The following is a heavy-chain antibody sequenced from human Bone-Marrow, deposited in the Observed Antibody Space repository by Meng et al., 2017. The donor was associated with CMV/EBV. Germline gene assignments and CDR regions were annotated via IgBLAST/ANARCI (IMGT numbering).Heavy chain of an antibody. Sequence: GESLKISCAASGFTFSNAWMSWVRQAPGKGLEWVGRIKSKTDGGTTDYAAPVKGRFTISRDDSKNTLYLQMNSLKTEDTAVYYCTTDESSRAFDIWGQGTRVTGSS. CDR3: TTDESSRAFDI. CDR1: GFTFSNAW. CDR2: IKSKTDGGTT. J-gene: IGHJ3*02. V-gene: IGHV3-15*01. D-gene: IGHD6-6*01.